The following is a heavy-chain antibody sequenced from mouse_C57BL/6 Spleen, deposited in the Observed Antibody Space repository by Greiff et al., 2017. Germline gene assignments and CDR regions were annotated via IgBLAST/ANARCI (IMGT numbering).Heavy chain of an antibody. CDR2: IYPGNSDT. V-gene: IGHV1-5*01. CDR1: GYTFTSYW. Sequence: EVQLQQSGTVLARPGASVKMSCKTSGYTFTSYWMHWVKQRPGQGLEWIGAIYPGNSDTSYNQKFKGKAKLTAVTSASTAYMELSSLTNEDSAVYYCTREISDDYCSRLYAMDYWGQGTSVTVSS. CDR3: TREISDDYCSRLYAMDY. D-gene: IGHD1-1*01. J-gene: IGHJ4*01.